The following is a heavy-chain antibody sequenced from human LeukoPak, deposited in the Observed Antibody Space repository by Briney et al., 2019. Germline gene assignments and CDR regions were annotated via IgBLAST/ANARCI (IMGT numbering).Heavy chain of an antibody. CDR3: ARKLKGYYYYYYYMDV. CDR1: GGSISSSNYY. CDR2: IYYSGNT. V-gene: IGHV4-39*07. J-gene: IGHJ6*03. Sequence: SETLSLTCTVSGGSISSSNYYWGWIRQPPGKGLEWIGSIYYSGNTYYNPSLKSRVTISVDTSKNQFSLKLSSVTAADTAVYYCARKLKGYYYYYYYMDVWGKETTVTVSS. D-gene: IGHD3-16*01.